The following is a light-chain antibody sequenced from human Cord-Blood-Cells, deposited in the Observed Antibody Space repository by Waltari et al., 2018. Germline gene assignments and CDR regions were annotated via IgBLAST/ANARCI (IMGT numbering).Light chain of an antibody. Sequence: QSALTQPPSVSGSPGQSITISVTGTSSDVGSYNLVSWYQQHPDKAPKLMIYEGSKRPSGVSNRFSGSKSGNTASLTISGLQAEDEADYYCCSYAGSSTWVFGGGTKLTVL. V-gene: IGLV2-23*01. CDR2: EGS. CDR1: SSDVGSYNL. J-gene: IGLJ3*02. CDR3: CSYAGSSTWV.